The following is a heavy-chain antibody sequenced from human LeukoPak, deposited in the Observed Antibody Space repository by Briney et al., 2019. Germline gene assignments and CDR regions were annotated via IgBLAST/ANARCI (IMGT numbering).Heavy chain of an antibody. D-gene: IGHD3-3*01. V-gene: IGHV3-48*01. CDR2: ISSSSSTI. CDR1: GFTFSSYS. CDR3: TSYTSGVQLRFLELTQE. J-gene: IGHJ3*01. Sequence: AGGSLRLSCAASGFTFSSYSMNWVRQAPGKGLEWVSYISSSSSTIYYADSVKGRFTISRDNAKNSLYLQMNSLRAEDTAVYYCTSYTSGVQLRFLELTQEWGQGTMLTVSS.